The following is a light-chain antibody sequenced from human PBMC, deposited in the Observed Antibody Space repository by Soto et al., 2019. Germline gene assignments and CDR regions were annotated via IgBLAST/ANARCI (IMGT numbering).Light chain of an antibody. CDR2: KAY. V-gene: IGKV1-5*03. J-gene: IGKJ1*01. CDR1: QSSSSW. CDR3: QQYNSYSWA. Sequence: DIQMTQSPSTLSASVGDRCTITCRASQSSSSWLAWYQQKQGKALKLLIYKAYSLESGVTSRFRGSGSGTELTLTISRFQPDDFATNYCQQYNSYSWAFGQWSKVDI.